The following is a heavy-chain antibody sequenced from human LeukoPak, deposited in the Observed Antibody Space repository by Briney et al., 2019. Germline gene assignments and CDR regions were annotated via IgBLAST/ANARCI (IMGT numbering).Heavy chain of an antibody. D-gene: IGHD3-22*01. J-gene: IGHJ3*02. CDR1: AGSMRSHC. V-gene: IGHV4-59*11. CDR3: ARLLDNDSSGDPDTFDM. Sequence: PSETLSLTCTVSAGSMRSHCWSWIRQPPGKGLEWMGFIYYSGTTRYKPSPQSRVTISADTSKNQFSLKLTSVTAADTAVYFCARLLDNDSSGDPDTFDMWGQGTMVTVSS. CDR2: IYYSGTT.